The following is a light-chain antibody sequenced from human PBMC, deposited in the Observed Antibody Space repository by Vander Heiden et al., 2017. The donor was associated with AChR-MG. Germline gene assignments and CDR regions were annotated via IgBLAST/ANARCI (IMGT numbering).Light chain of an antibody. CDR2: AAS. Sequence: DIQMTQSPSSLSASVGDRVNITCRASQSISKFLNWYQQKPGKAPNLLIYAASSLQSGVPSRFSGSGSGTDFTLTISSLHPEDFATYYCQQSYRTPTWTFGQGTKVEIK. CDR3: QQSYRTPTWT. CDR1: QSISKF. J-gene: IGKJ1*01. V-gene: IGKV1-39*01.